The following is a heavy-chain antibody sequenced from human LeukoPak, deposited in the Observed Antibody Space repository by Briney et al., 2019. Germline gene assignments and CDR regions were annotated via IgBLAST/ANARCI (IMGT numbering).Heavy chain of an antibody. CDR2: IYYRGSS. Sequence: SETLSLTCTVSGGSISSSSYYWGWIRQPPGKGLEGIGNIYYRGSSYYNPSLKSRVTISVDTSKNQFSLKLSSVTAADTAVYYCARETVSQYYYGSGSYAHWGQGTLVTVSS. CDR3: ARETVSQYYYGSGSYAH. D-gene: IGHD3-10*01. CDR1: GGSISSSSYY. V-gene: IGHV4-39*07. J-gene: IGHJ4*02.